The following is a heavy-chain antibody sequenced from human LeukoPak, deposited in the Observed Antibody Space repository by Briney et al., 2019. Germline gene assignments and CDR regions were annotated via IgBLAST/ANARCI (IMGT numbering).Heavy chain of an antibody. CDR3: ARDGGSRYYDSSGYSWFDP. Sequence: SSETLSLTCTVSGGSISSSSYYWGWIRQPPGKGLEWIGSIYYSGSTYYNPSLKSRVTISVDRSKNQFSLKLSSVTAADTAVYYCARDGGSRYYDSSGYSWFDPWGQGTLVTVSS. CDR1: GGSISSSSYY. V-gene: IGHV4-39*07. CDR2: IYYSGST. D-gene: IGHD3-22*01. J-gene: IGHJ5*02.